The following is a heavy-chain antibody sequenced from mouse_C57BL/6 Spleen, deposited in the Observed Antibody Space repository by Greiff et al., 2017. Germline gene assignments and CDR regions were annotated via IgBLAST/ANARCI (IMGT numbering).Heavy chain of an antibody. Sequence: EVMLVESGGDLVKPGGSLKLSCAASGFTFSSYGMSWVRQTPDKRLEWVATLSSGGSYTYYPDSVKGRFTISRDNAKNTLYLQMSSLKSEDTTMYYCARHVAESSYYFDYWGQGTTLTVSS. J-gene: IGHJ2*01. CDR2: LSSGGSYT. CDR1: GFTFSSYG. V-gene: IGHV5-6*01. CDR3: ARHVAESSYYFDY. D-gene: IGHD1-1*01.